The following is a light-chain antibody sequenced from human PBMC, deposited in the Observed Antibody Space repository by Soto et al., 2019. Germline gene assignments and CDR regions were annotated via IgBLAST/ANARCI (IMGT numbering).Light chain of an antibody. J-gene: IGKJ1*01. Sequence: IVMTQSPATLSVSPGERATLSCRASQNIYSNVAWYQQRPGQAPRLLIYRATTRATGIPARFSGRGSGTEFTLTISALQSEDFTGCSCLQYHNLWAFGQGTKVEIK. V-gene: IGKV3-15*01. CDR2: RAT. CDR3: LQYHNLWA. CDR1: QNIYSN.